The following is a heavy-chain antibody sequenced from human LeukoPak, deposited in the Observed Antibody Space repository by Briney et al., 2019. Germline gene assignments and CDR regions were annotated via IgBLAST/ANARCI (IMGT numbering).Heavy chain of an antibody. CDR1: GFTVSSND. J-gene: IGHJ4*02. CDR3: AGAGSYYYFDY. D-gene: IGHD3-10*01. V-gene: IGHV3-66*01. CDR2: LYSGGSP. Sequence: PGGSLRLSCAVSGFTVSSNDMNWVRQAPGKGLEWVSLLYSGGSPYYADSVKGRFTISRDNSRNTLYLQMNSLRAEDTAVYYCAGAGSYYYFDYWGQGTLVTVSS.